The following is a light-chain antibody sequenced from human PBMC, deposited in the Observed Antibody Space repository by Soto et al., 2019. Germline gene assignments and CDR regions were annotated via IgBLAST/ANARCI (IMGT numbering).Light chain of an antibody. J-gene: IGKJ2*01. CDR3: QQYGSSPYT. CDR1: QSVASDS. Sequence: EIVLTQSPGTLSLSPGERATLSCRASQSVASDSLAWYQQKPGQAPRLVLYGASNRATGIPDRFSGIGSGTDFTLTISRVEPEDFAVYSCQQYGSSPYTFGQGTKLEIK. CDR2: GAS. V-gene: IGKV3-20*01.